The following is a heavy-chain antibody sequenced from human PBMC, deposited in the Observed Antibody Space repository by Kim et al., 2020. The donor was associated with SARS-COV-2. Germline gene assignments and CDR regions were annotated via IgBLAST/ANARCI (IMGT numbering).Heavy chain of an antibody. D-gene: IGHD3-16*01. CDR2: IYPGDSDT. CDR1: GYSFTSYW. Sequence: GESLKISCKGSGYSFTSYWIGWVRQMPGKGLEWMGIIYPGDSDTRYSPSFQGQVTISADKSISTAYLQWSSLKASDTAMYYCARHAGGFGWYYGMDVWGQGTTVTVSS. J-gene: IGHJ6*02. V-gene: IGHV5-51*01. CDR3: ARHAGGFGWYYGMDV.